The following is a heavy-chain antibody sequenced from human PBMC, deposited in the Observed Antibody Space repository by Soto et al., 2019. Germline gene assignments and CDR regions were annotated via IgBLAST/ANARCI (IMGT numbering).Heavy chain of an antibody. D-gene: IGHD2-2*01. J-gene: IGHJ6*02. CDR3: ARRRGIGYCSSTSCYDTVDYGMDV. CDR1: GGSISSSNW. CDR2: IYHSGST. Sequence: SETLSLTCAVSGGSISSSNWWSWVRQPPGKGLEWIGEIYHSGSTNYNPSLKSRVTISVDKSKNQFSLKLSSVTAADTAVYYCARRRGIGYCSSTSCYDTVDYGMDVWGQGTTVTVSS. V-gene: IGHV4-4*02.